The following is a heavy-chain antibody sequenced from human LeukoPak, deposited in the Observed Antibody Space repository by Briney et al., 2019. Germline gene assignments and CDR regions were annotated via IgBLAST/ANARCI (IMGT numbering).Heavy chain of an antibody. J-gene: IGHJ1*01. V-gene: IGHV3-7*01. Sequence: PGGSLRLSCAASGFTFSSYWMNWVRRAPGKGLEWVANIKQDESEKYYVDSVKGRFTISRDNAKNSLYPQMNNLRAEDTAVYYCARVLDSSTSRYQSLKYWGQGTLVTVSS. D-gene: IGHD2-2*01. CDR2: IKQDESEK. CDR3: ARVLDSSTSRYQSLKY. CDR1: GFTFSSYW.